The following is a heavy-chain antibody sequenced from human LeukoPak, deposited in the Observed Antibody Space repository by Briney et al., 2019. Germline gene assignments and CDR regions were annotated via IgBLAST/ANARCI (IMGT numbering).Heavy chain of an antibody. D-gene: IGHD3-22*01. Sequence: PSETLSLTCTVSGGSISSYYWSWIRQPPGKGLEWIGEINHSGSTYYNPSLKSRVTISVDTSKNQFSLKLSSVTAADTAVYYCARHNYDSSGYYSRPYYFDYWGQGTLVTVSS. CDR1: GGSISSYY. CDR2: INHSGST. CDR3: ARHNYDSSGYYSRPYYFDY. V-gene: IGHV4-34*01. J-gene: IGHJ4*02.